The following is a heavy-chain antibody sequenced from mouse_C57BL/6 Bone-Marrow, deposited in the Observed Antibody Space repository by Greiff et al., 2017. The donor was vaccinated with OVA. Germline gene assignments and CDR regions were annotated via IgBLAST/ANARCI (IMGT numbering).Heavy chain of an antibody. CDR3: TTSRWFAY. CDR2: LDPENGDT. CDR1: GFNIKDDY. V-gene: IGHV14-4*01. Sequence: EVKVEESGAELVRPGASVKLSCTASGFNIKDDYMHWVKQRPEQGLAWIGWLDPENGDTEYASKFQGKAPITADTSSNTAYLQLSSLTSEDTAVYYCTTSRWFAYWGQGTLVTVSA. J-gene: IGHJ3*01.